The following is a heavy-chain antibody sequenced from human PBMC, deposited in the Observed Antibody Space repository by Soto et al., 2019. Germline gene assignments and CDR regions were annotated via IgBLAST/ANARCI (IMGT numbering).Heavy chain of an antibody. CDR1: GGSIRINHW. J-gene: IGHJ6*02. V-gene: IGHV4-4*02. CDR3: ARREYGMDV. CDR2: IFNIGHT. Sequence: QVQLQESGPGLVKPSGTRSLTSVVSGGSIRINHWWSLFRQTPGKGLEWIGEIFNIGHTNYNPSLNGRVTISLDQSKNQFSLKMTSMTAADKCVFYCARREYGMDVWGQGPTVTVSS.